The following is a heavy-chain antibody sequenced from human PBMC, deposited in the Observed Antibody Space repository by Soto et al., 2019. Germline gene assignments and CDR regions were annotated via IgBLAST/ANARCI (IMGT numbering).Heavy chain of an antibody. Sequence: EVQLVASGGGLVQPGGSLRLSCAASGFTFSNYWMHWVRQVPGKGLVWVSRISSDGSSTSYADSVKGRCIIPRDNAKNTLSLTVNSLKAHDTAVYYCAIGTVIDHDVSDHWGQGTLVAVSS. J-gene: IGHJ4*02. CDR3: AIGTVIDHDVSDH. CDR1: GFTFSNYW. D-gene: IGHD2-21*01. CDR2: ISSDGSST. V-gene: IGHV3-74*01.